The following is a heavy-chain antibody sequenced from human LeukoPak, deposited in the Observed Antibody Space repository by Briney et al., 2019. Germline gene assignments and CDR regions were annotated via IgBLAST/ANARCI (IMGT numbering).Heavy chain of an antibody. CDR1: GFTFSSYA. CDR3: ARRGTIFGVPSPFDY. V-gene: IGHV3-64*01. Sequence: PGGSLRLSCAASGFTFSSYAMHWVRQAPGKGLEYVSAISSNGGSTYYANSVKGRFTISRDNSKNTLYLQMGSLRAEDMAVYYCARRGTIFGVPSPFDYWGQGTLVTVSS. D-gene: IGHD3-3*01. CDR2: ISSNGGST. J-gene: IGHJ4*02.